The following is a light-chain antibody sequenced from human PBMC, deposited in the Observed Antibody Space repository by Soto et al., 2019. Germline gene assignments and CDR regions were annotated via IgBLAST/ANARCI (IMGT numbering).Light chain of an antibody. V-gene: IGLV2-14*01. Sequence: QSALTQPASVTGFPGQSITISCTGISSDVGGYIYVSWYQQHPGKAPKLMIYDVNNRPSGVSNRFSGSKSGNTASLTISGLQAEDEADYYCSSYTSSSTSFGTGTKVTVL. CDR1: SSDVGGYIY. J-gene: IGLJ1*01. CDR3: SSYTSSSTS. CDR2: DVN.